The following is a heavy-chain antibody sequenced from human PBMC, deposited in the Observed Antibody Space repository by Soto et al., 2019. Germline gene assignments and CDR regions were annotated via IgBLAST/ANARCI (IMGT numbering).Heavy chain of an antibody. D-gene: IGHD1-26*01. Sequence: GESLKISCAASGFTFTNYAMTWVRQAPVNGLDWVSAISSPGDATPYSDSVKGRFTISRDNSKNTVYLDMNSLRAEDTAIYYCAKTRHSGSYYGGFYWGQGTPVTVSS. J-gene: IGHJ4*02. V-gene: IGHV3-23*01. CDR1: GFTFTNYA. CDR2: ISSPGDAT. CDR3: AKTRHSGSYYGGFY.